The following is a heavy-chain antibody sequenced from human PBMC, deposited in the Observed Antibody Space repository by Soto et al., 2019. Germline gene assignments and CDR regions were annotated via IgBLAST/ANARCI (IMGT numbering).Heavy chain of an antibody. CDR1: GFSFSTYA. D-gene: IGHD2-2*01. V-gene: IGHV3-23*01. J-gene: IGHJ6*03. CDR2: VSGSGGGT. Sequence: GGSLRLSCAASGFSFSTYAMSWVRQAPGKGLEWVSAVSGSGGGTYYADSVRGRFTISRDNSKNTLYLQLNSLRAEDTAVYYCARNPDCSSTSCRGGYYYYYMDVWGKGTTVTVSS. CDR3: ARNPDCSSTSCRGGYYYYYMDV.